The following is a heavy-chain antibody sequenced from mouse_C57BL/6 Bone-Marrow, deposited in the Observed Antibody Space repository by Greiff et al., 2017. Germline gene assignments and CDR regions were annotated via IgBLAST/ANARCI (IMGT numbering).Heavy chain of an antibody. Sequence: DVQLQESGAELVRPGASVKLSCTASGFNIKDYYMHWVKQRPEQGLEWIGRIDPEDGDTEYAPKFQGKATMTADTSSNTAYLQLSSLTSEDTAVYYCTTSYYSNSAWFAYWGQGTLVTVSA. CDR2: IDPEDGDT. CDR3: TTSYYSNSAWFAY. CDR1: GFNIKDYY. D-gene: IGHD2-5*01. V-gene: IGHV14-1*01. J-gene: IGHJ3*01.